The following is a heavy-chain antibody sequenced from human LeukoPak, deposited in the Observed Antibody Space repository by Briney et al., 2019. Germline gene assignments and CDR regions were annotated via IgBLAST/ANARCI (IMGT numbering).Heavy chain of an antibody. CDR3: ASSSPSSGIAAARDAFDI. Sequence: SVKVSCKASGGTFSSYAISGVRQAPGQGLEWMGRIIPILGIANYAQKFQGRVTITADKSTSTAYMELSSLRSEDTAVYYCASSSPSSGIAAARDAFDIWGQGTMVTVSS. J-gene: IGHJ3*02. CDR2: IIPILGIA. CDR1: GGTFSSYA. D-gene: IGHD6-13*01. V-gene: IGHV1-69*04.